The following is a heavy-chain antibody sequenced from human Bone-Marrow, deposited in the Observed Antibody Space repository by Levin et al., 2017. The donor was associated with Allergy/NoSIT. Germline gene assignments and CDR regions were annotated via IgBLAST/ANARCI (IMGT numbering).Heavy chain of an antibody. CDR2: ISGSGGTT. Sequence: PGGSLRLSCAASGFTFSSYAMSWVRQAPGKGLEWVSAISGSGGTTNYADSVKGRFTISRDNSKNTLYLQMNSLRVEDTAVYYCGKGYSSGWYLSRGACDIWGQGTMVTVSS. CDR1: GFTFSSYA. J-gene: IGHJ3*02. CDR3: GKGYSSGWYLSRGACDI. D-gene: IGHD6-19*01. V-gene: IGHV3-23*01.